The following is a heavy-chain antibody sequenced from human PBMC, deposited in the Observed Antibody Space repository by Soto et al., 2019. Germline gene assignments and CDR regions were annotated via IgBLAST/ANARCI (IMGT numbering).Heavy chain of an antibody. D-gene: IGHD3-9*01. Sequence: GESLKISCKGSGYSFTSYWIGWVRQMPGKGLEWMGIIYPGDSDTRYSPSFQGQVTISADKSISTAYLQWSSLKASDSAVYYCAGWTYYDILTGYSDYYYYGMDVWGQGTTVTVS. CDR2: IYPGDSDT. J-gene: IGHJ6*02. V-gene: IGHV5-51*01. CDR3: AGWTYYDILTGYSDYYYYGMDV. CDR1: GYSFTSYW.